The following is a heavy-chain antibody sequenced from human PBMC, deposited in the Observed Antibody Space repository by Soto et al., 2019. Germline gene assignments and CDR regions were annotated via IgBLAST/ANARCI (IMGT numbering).Heavy chain of an antibody. CDR1: GGSISSSSYY. CDR2: IYYSGST. Sequence: PSETLSLTCTVSGGSISSSSYYWGWIRQPPGKGLEWIGSIYYSGSTYYNPSLKSRVTISVDTSKNQFSLKLSSVTAADTAVYYCARQGDILTGYPGRYYYYYYMDVWGKGTTVTVSS. V-gene: IGHV4-39*01. CDR3: ARQGDILTGYPGRYYYYYYMDV. J-gene: IGHJ6*03. D-gene: IGHD3-9*01.